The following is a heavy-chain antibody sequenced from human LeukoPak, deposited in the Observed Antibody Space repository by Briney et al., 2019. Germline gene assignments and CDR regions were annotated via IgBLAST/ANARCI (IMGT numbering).Heavy chain of an antibody. J-gene: IGHJ4*02. CDR3: ATSMPGYSSSWHFDY. D-gene: IGHD6-13*01. Sequence: SETLSLTCTVSGGSTSSYYCSWIRQPPGKGREWIGYIYYSGSTNYNPSLKSRVTISVDTSQNQSCMKLSSVTAADTAVYCCATSMPGYSSSWHFDYWGQGTLVTVSS. V-gene: IGHV4-59*01. CDR2: IYYSGST. CDR1: GGSTSSYY.